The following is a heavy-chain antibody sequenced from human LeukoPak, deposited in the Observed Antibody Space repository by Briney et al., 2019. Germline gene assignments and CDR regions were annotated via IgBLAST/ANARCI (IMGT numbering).Heavy chain of an antibody. CDR3: ARDGGYSGSYYDY. V-gene: IGHV3-30-3*01. CDR2: MSYDGSNK. D-gene: IGHD1-26*01. CDR1: GFTFSRYA. J-gene: IGHJ4*02. Sequence: GGSLRLSCAASGFTFSRYAMHWVRQAPGKGLEWVALMSYDGSNKYYADSVKGRFTISRDNSKNTLYLQMNSLRAEDTAVYYCARDGGYSGSYYDYWGQGTLVTVSS.